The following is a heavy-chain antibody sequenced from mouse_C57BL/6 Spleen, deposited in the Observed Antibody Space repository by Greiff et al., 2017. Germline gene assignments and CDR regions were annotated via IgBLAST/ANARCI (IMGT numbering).Heavy chain of an antibody. CDR2: IYPSDSET. V-gene: IGHV1-61*01. D-gene: IGHD1-1*01. J-gene: IGHJ4*01. CDR3: ARHYGSRGYAMDY. CDR1: GYTFTSYW. Sequence: QVQLQQPGAELVRPGSSVKLSCKASGYTFTSYWMDWVKQRPGQGLEWIGNIYPSDSETHYNQKFKDKATLTVDKSSSTAYMQLSSLTSEDSAVYYCARHYGSRGYAMDYWGQGTSGTVSS.